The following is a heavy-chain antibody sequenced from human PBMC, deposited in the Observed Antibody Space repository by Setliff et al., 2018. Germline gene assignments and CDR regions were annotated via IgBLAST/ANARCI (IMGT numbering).Heavy chain of an antibody. J-gene: IGHJ5*02. CDR1: GYTFTNSI. V-gene: IGHV1-18*04. CDR2: ISAYNGNT. Sequence: ASVKVSCKASGYTFTNSIMNWVRQAPGQGLEWMGWISAYNGNTYHAQKFQDRLSMTTDTSTSTAYMELRSLRADDTAVYYCERLVRHCTRISCQRTSEADLWGQGTQVT. CDR3: ERLVRHCTRISCQRTSEADL. D-gene: IGHD2-15*01.